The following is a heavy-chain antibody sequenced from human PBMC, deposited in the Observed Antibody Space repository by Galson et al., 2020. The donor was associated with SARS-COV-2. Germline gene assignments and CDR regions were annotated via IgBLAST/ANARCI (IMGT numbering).Heavy chain of an antibody. V-gene: IGHV4-59*01. CDR3: ARGRGVYCGGDCYSGYYYYMDV. J-gene: IGHJ6*03. Sequence: SETLSLTCTVSGGSISSYYWSWIRQPPGKGLEWIGYIYYSGSTNYNPSLKSRVTISVDTSKNQFSLKLSSVTAADTAVYYCARGRGVYCGGDCYSGYYYYMDVWGKGTTVTISS. CDR1: GGSISSYY. CDR2: IYYSGST. D-gene: IGHD2-21*02.